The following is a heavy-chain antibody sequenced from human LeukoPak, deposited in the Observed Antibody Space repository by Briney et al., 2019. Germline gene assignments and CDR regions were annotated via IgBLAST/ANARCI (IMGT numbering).Heavy chain of an antibody. D-gene: IGHD1-26*01. CDR1: GYTFTSYY. V-gene: IGHV1-46*01. CDR2: INPSGGST. CDR3: ARASIVGATVDY. Sequence: EASVKVSCKASGYTFTSYYMHWVRQAPGQGLEWMGIINPSGGSTSYAQKFQGRVTITADKSTSTAYMELSSLRSEDTAVYYCARASIVGATVDYWGQGTLVTVSS. J-gene: IGHJ4*02.